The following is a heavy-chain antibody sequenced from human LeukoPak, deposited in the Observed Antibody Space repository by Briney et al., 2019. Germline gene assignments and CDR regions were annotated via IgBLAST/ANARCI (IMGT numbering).Heavy chain of an antibody. Sequence: ASVKVSCKASGGTFSSYAISWVRQAPGQGLEWMGRIIPIFGTANYAQKFQGRVTITTDESTSTAYMELSSLRSEDMAVYYCARGLCSGGSCYSPFDYWGQGTLVTVSS. CDR2: IIPIFGTA. CDR3: ARGLCSGGSCYSPFDY. CDR1: GGTFSSYA. J-gene: IGHJ4*02. D-gene: IGHD2-15*01. V-gene: IGHV1-69*05.